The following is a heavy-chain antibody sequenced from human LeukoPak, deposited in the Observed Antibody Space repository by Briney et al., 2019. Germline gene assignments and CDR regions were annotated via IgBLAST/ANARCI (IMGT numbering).Heavy chain of an antibody. D-gene: IGHD5-18*01. CDR2: ISAYNGNT. Sequence: RWASVKVSCKASGYTFTSYGISWVRQAPGQGLEWMGWISAYNGNTNYAQKLQGRVTMTTDTSTSTAYMELRSLRSDDTAVYYCARVDTGKYNYGMDVWGQGTTVTVSS. J-gene: IGHJ6*02. CDR3: ARVDTGKYNYGMDV. V-gene: IGHV1-18*01. CDR1: GYTFTSYG.